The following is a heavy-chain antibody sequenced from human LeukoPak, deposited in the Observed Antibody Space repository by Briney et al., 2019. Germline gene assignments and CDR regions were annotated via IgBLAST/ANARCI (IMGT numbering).Heavy chain of an antibody. V-gene: IGHV3-48*04. J-gene: IGHJ4*02. CDR2: ISSSGSII. CDR1: GFIFSSYG. Sequence: GGSLRLSCEASGFIFSSYGFHWVRQAPGKGLEWVSYISSSGSIIYYADSVKGRFTISRDNAKNSLYLQMNSLRAEDTAVYYCAKALDTAMEESNWGQGTLVTVSS. D-gene: IGHD5-18*01. CDR3: AKALDTAMEESN.